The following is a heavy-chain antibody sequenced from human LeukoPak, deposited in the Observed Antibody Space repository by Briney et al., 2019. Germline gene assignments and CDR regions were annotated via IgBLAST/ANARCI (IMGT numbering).Heavy chain of an antibody. CDR2: ISWDGGST. Sequence: GGSLRLSCAASGLTFDDYTMHWVRQAPGKGLEWVSLISWDGGSTYYADSVKGRFTISRDNSKNSLYLQMNSLRTEDTALYYCAKGQTPRYCSGGSCYSDYYYYGMDVWGQGTTVTVSS. CDR1: GLTFDDYT. V-gene: IGHV3-43*01. J-gene: IGHJ6*02. D-gene: IGHD2-15*01. CDR3: AKGQTPRYCSGGSCYSDYYYYGMDV.